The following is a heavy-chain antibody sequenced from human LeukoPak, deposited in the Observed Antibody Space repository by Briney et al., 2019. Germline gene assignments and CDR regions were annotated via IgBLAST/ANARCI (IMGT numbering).Heavy chain of an antibody. Sequence: PGGCPRLFCAASGFTFSDYSMNWVRQAPGKGLEWISYIDSSSGTIYCADSVKGRFTISRDNAKNSLYLQMNSLRAEDTAVYYCARDPPRRYDYWGQGTLVTVSS. J-gene: IGHJ4*02. D-gene: IGHD1-14*01. CDR2: IDSSSGTI. V-gene: IGHV3-48*01. CDR3: ARDPPRRYDY. CDR1: GFTFSDYS.